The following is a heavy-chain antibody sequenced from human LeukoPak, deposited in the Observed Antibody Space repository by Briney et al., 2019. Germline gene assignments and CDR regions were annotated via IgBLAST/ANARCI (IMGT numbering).Heavy chain of an antibody. J-gene: IGHJ4*02. Sequence: PGGSLRLSCATSGFPFSDFYMSWIRQAPGKGLEWVSYISSSATTIYYADSVEGRFTISRDNAKNSLHLQMNNLRAEDTAMHYCTRDRWGKYYFDYWGQGTLVTVSS. CDR3: TRDRWGKYYFDY. CDR2: ISSSATTI. CDR1: GFPFSDFY. D-gene: IGHD7-27*01. V-gene: IGHV3-11*01.